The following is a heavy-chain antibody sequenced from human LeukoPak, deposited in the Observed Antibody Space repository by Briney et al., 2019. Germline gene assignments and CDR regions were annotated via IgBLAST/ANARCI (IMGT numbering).Heavy chain of an antibody. CDR2: INDIGSA. D-gene: IGHD3-10*01. Sequence: PSETLSLTCAVHGGSFTGYYWSWSRQPPGKGLEWIGEINDIGSAEYDASIRRRVTISVATSKNPSPLPLTSATAADTAVYFCARLGSLGSSNYQYIAIWGNGSTVTVSS. CDR1: GGSFTGYY. CDR3: ARLGSLGSSNYQYIAI. V-gene: IGHV4-34*01. J-gene: IGHJ6*04.